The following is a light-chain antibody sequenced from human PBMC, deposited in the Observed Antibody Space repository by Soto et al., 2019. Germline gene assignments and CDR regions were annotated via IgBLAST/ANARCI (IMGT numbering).Light chain of an antibody. CDR2: VGTGGIVG. V-gene: IGLV9-49*03. CDR1: SAYNTYK. J-gene: IGLJ2*01. CDR3: AADHGSGNDIVWV. Sequence: QPVLTQPPSASASLGASVTLTCTLSSAYNTYKVDWFQQRPGKGPRFVMRVGTGGIVGSKGDGIPDRFSVLGSGQNRYLTIENIQEEDESDYHCAADHGSGNDIVWVFGGGTKLTVL.